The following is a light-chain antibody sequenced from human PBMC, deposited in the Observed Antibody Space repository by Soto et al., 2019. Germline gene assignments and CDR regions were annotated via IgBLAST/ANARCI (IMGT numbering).Light chain of an antibody. V-gene: IGKV3-20*01. CDR3: RQYGSSPMYT. J-gene: IGKJ2*01. Sequence: EIVLTQSPGTLSLSPGERATLSCRASQSVSSSYLAWYQQKPGQAPRLLISGASSRATGIPDRFSGSGSGTYFTLTISRRQPEDFAVYYCRQYGSSPMYTFGQGTKLEIK. CDR2: GAS. CDR1: QSVSSSY.